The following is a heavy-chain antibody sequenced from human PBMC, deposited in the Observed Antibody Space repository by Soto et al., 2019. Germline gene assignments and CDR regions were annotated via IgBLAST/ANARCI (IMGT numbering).Heavy chain of an antibody. V-gene: IGHV3-48*03. CDR1: GFTFSSYE. D-gene: IGHD2-21*02. J-gene: IGHJ6*02. CDR3: ARKPCGGDCYTGFGYYGMDV. Sequence: EVQLVESGGGLVQPGGSLRLSCTASGFTFSSYEMNWVRQAPGKGLEWVSYISSSGSTIYYADSVKGRFTISRDNAKNSLYLQMNSLRAEDTAVYYCARKPCGGDCYTGFGYYGMDVWGQGTTVTVSS. CDR2: ISSSGSTI.